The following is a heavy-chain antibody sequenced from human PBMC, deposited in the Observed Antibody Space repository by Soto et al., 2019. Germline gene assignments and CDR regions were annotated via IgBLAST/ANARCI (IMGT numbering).Heavy chain of an antibody. CDR2: INHSGST. Sequence: SETLSLTCAVYGGSFSGYYWSWIRQPPGKGLEWIGEINHSGSTNYNPSLKSRVTISVDTSKNQFSLKLSSVTAADTAVYYCARLGYCSGGSCPGEYYYYYYGMDVWGQGTTVTV. V-gene: IGHV4-34*01. CDR1: GGSFSGYY. D-gene: IGHD2-15*01. CDR3: ARLGYCSGGSCPGEYYYYYYGMDV. J-gene: IGHJ6*02.